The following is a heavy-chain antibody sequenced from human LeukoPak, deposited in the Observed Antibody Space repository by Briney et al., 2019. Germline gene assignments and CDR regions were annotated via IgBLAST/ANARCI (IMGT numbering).Heavy chain of an antibody. CDR2: ISSSSSYI. Sequence: PGGSLRLSCAASGFTFSSYSMNWVRQAPGKGLEWVSSISSSSSYIYYADSVKGRFTISRDNSKNTLYVQMNSLRAEDTAIYYCAKGRGYCSGGSCYSDYWGQGTLVTVSS. J-gene: IGHJ4*02. D-gene: IGHD2-15*01. CDR1: GFTFSSYS. CDR3: AKGRGYCSGGSCYSDY. V-gene: IGHV3-21*04.